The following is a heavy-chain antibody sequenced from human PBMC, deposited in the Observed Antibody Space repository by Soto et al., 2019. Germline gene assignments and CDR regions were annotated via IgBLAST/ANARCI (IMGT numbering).Heavy chain of an antibody. CDR3: AKDRSGFGELLHY. CDR1: GFTFSSYA. D-gene: IGHD3-10*01. V-gene: IGHV3-23*01. Sequence: EVQLLESGGGLVQPGGSLRLSCAASGFTFSSYAMSWVCQAPGKGLEWVSAISGSGGSTYYADSVKGRFTISRDNSKNTLYLQMNSLRAEDTAVYYCAKDRSGFGELLHYWGQGTLVTVSS. CDR2: ISGSGGST. J-gene: IGHJ4*02.